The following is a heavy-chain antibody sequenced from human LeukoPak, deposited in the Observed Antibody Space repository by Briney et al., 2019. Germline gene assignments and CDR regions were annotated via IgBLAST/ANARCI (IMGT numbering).Heavy chain of an antibody. CDR2: IHSSGNT. CDR1: GGSISSYY. J-gene: IGHJ5*02. D-gene: IGHD2-15*01. CDR3: GRAGRYCSGGSCYGENWFDP. Sequence: KPSETLSLTCTVSGGSISSYYWSWIRQPPGKGLEWLGYIHSSGNTRYNPSLRSRVTMSVDTSKNQFSLKLNSVTATDTAVYYCGRAGRYCSGGSCYGENWFDPWGQGTLVTVSS. V-gene: IGHV4-59*01.